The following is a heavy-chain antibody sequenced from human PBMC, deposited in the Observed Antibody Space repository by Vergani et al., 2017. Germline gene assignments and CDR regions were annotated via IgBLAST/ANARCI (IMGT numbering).Heavy chain of an antibody. D-gene: IGHD3-22*01. CDR1: GFTFSTYA. V-gene: IGHV3-30*01. CDR2: LSYDGSNK. CDR3: ARDDRSGPYPGGSVDY. Sequence: QVQLVESGGGVVQPGRSLRLSCAASGFTFSTYAMHWVRQAPGKGLEWVAVLSYDGSNKYYADSVKGRFTISRDNSKNTLYLQMNSLRAEDTAVYYCARDDRSGPYPGGSVDYWGQGTLVTVSS. J-gene: IGHJ4*02.